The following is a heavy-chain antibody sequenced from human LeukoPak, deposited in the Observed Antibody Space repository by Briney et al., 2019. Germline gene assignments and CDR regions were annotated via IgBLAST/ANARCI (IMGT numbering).Heavy chain of an antibody. CDR1: GYTFTSYD. J-gene: IGHJ6*04. CDR3: ARGLPMTIYV. CDR2: MNPNSGNT. D-gene: IGHD3-3*01. V-gene: IGHV1-8*01. Sequence: ASVKVSCKASGYTFTSYDINWVRQATGQGLEWMGWMNPNSGNTGYAQKVQGRVTMTRNSSISTDYMELSSLRSEDTTVYYCARGLPMTIYVWGKGTTVTVSS.